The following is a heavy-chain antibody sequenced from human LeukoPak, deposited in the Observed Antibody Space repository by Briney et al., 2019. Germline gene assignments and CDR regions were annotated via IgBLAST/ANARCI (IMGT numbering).Heavy chain of an antibody. J-gene: IGHJ4*02. CDR3: ARGFTIFGVVIIGYFDY. CDR2: INHSGST. Sequence: SETLSLTCAVYGGSFSGYYWSWIRQPPGKGLEWIGEINHSGSTNYNPSLKSRVTISVDTSKNQFSLKLSSVTAADTAVYYCARGFTIFGVVIIGYFDYWGQGTLVTVSS. V-gene: IGHV4-34*01. CDR1: GGSFSGYY. D-gene: IGHD3-3*01.